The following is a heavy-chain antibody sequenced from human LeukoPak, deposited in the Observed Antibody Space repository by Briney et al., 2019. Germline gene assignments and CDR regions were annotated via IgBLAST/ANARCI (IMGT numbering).Heavy chain of an antibody. D-gene: IGHD3-22*01. V-gene: IGHV1-69*13. CDR3: ARDHGGGGAYYYDSSGYYYGWFDP. CDR2: IIPIFGTA. Sequence: SVKVSCKASGGTFSSYAISWVRQAPGQGLEWMGGIIPIFGTANYAQKFQGRVTITADESTSTAYMELSSLRSEDTAVYYCARDHGGGGAYYYDSSGYYYGWFDPWGQGTLVTVSS. J-gene: IGHJ5*02. CDR1: GGTFSSYA.